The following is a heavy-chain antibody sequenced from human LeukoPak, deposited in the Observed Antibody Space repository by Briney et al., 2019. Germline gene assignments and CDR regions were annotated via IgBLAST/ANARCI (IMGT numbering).Heavy chain of an antibody. V-gene: IGHV3-21*01. D-gene: IGHD2-15*01. CDR3: ARVAICSGGSCHSTPYYFDY. CDR1: GFTFSNYN. CDR2: ISSSSSYI. Sequence: GGSLRLSCAASGFTFSNYNMNWVRQAPGKGLEWVSSISSSSSYIYYADSVKGRITISRDNAKNSLYLQMNSLRAEDTAVYYCARVAICSGGSCHSTPYYFDYWGQGTLVTVSS. J-gene: IGHJ4*02.